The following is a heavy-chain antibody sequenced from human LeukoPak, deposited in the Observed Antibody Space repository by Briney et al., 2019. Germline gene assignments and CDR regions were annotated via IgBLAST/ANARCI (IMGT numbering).Heavy chain of an antibody. V-gene: IGHV4-34*01. Sequence: PSETLSLTCAVYGGSFSGYYWSWIRQPPGKGLEWIGEINHSGSTNYNPSLKSRVTISVDTSKNQFSLKLSSVTAADTAVYYCARGSRIVVVVAATPRYFDYWGQGTLVTVSS. CDR3: ARGSRIVVVVAATPRYFDY. D-gene: IGHD2-15*01. J-gene: IGHJ4*02. CDR2: INHSGST. CDR1: GGSFSGYY.